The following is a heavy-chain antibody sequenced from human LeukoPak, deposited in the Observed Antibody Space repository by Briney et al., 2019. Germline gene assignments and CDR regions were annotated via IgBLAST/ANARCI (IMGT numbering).Heavy chain of an antibody. CDR1: GFTVSSNY. CDR2: IYSGGST. J-gene: IGHJ3*02. D-gene: IGHD2-2*01. CDR3: ARKSTRDAFDI. Sequence: PGGSLRLSCAASGFTVSSNYMSWVRQAPGKGLEWVSVIYSGGSTYYADSVKGRFTISRDNSKDTLYLQMNSLRAEDTAVYYCARKSTRDAFDIWGQGTMVTVSS. V-gene: IGHV3-66*01.